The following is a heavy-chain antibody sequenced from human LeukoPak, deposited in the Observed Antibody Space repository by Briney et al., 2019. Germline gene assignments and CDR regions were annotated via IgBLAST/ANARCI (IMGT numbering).Heavy chain of an antibody. CDR1: GGSINSSSYY. J-gene: IGHJ6*02. CDR3: ARDAGHQLSRRNYYAMDV. D-gene: IGHD1-1*01. Sequence: SETLSLTCTVSGGSINSSSYYWGWVRQPPGKGLEWIGSMYYRGSTYYNPTLKSRVTISVDTSKNQFSLKLSSVTAADTAVYYCARDAGHQLSRRNYYAMDVWGQGTTVTVSS. V-gene: IGHV4-39*07. CDR2: MYYRGST.